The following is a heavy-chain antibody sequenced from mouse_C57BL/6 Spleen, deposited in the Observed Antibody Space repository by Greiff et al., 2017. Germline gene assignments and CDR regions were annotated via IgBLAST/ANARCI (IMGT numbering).Heavy chain of an antibody. Sequence: EVQLQQSGPELVKPGASVKISCKASGYTFTDYYMNWVKQSHGKSLEWIGDINPNNGGTSYNQKFKGKATLTVDKSSSTAYMELRSLTSEDSAVYYCARCDGYWGQGTLVTVSA. CDR2: INPNNGGT. CDR3: ARCDGY. CDR1: GYTFTDYY. J-gene: IGHJ3*02. V-gene: IGHV1-26*01.